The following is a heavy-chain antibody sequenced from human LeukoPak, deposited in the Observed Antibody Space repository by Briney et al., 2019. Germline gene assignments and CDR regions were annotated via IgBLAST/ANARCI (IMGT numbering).Heavy chain of an antibody. CDR1: GGTFSSYA. CDR2: INPSSGST. Sequence: ASVKVSCKASGGTFSSYAISWVRQAPGQGLDWMGMINPSSGSTRFAQMFRDRVTMTRDTSTSAVYMELSSLTSEDTAMYYCARTYSSSWSYCDSWGQGTLVTVSS. CDR3: ARTYSSSWSYCDS. V-gene: IGHV1-46*01. J-gene: IGHJ4*02. D-gene: IGHD6-13*01.